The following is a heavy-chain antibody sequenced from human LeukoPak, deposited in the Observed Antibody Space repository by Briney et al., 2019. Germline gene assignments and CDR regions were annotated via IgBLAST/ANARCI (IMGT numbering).Heavy chain of an antibody. Sequence: GGSLRLSCAASGFSFSTYVMTWVRQAPGKGLEWVSTIGASGGNTHYADSVKGRFTISRDNSQNTLYLQMNSLRDEDTAVYYCAKALVPTSPFYPYYQHWGQGSLVPVSS. D-gene: IGHD2-2*01. V-gene: IGHV3-23*01. CDR1: GFSFSTYV. CDR2: IGASGGNT. CDR3: AKALVPTSPFYPYYQH. J-gene: IGHJ1*01.